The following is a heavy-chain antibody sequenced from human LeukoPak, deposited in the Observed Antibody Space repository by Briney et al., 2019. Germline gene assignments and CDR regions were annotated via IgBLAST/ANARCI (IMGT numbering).Heavy chain of an antibody. CDR3: ARHGLLRYVDD. CDR2: IHKDGQT. J-gene: IGHJ4*02. D-gene: IGHD3-9*01. CDR1: GFTVSSSY. V-gene: IGHV3-53*01. Sequence: GGSLRLSCAASGFTVSSSYVTWVRQAPGKGLEWVAVIHKDGQTYYSDSVRGRFTISRDSSKNTLYLEMTSLRAEDTAVYYCARHGLLRYVDDWDQGSLVTVSS.